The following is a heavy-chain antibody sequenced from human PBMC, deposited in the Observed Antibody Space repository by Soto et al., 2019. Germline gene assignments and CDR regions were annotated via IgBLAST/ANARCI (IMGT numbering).Heavy chain of an antibody. J-gene: IGHJ6*02. D-gene: IGHD4-17*01. Sequence: GGSLRLSCAASGFTFNIYALHWVRQAPGKGLEWVAVISFDGTKKYYSDSVKGRFTISRDNLKNTLYLQMNNLRVEDAALYFCAREDDYGYRYINYGLDVWGQGTTVTV. CDR3: AREDDYGYRYINYGLDV. CDR2: ISFDGTKK. V-gene: IGHV3-30-3*01. CDR1: GFTFNIYA.